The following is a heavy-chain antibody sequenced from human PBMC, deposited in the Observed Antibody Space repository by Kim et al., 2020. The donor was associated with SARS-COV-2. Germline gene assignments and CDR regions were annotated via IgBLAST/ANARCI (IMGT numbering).Heavy chain of an antibody. CDR1: GFTVSDHR. J-gene: IGHJ6*02. Sequence: WGSLRLSCAASGFTVSDHRMSWVRQSPGKGLEWVAVIYCGGITYYSDSVKGRFSISRHNSGNTVYLLLNSLTTEDTAVYYCSRQVGPTLNVWGQGTSVT. CDR3: SRQVGPTLNV. CDR2: IYCGGIT. V-gene: IGHV3-53*04. D-gene: IGHD1-26*01.